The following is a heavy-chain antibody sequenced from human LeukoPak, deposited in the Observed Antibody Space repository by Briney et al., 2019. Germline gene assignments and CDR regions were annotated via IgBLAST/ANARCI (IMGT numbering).Heavy chain of an antibody. CDR2: IGTAGDT. J-gene: IGHJ3*02. CDR3: ARFGGTDGFFDI. D-gene: IGHD3-10*01. Sequence: GGSLRLSCAASGFTFSNYDMHWVRQATRKGLEWVSAIGTAGDTYYLGSVKGRFTISRENAKNSLYLQMDSLRAGDTAVYYCARFGGTDGFFDIWGQGTMVTVSS. V-gene: IGHV3-13*04. CDR1: GFTFSNYD.